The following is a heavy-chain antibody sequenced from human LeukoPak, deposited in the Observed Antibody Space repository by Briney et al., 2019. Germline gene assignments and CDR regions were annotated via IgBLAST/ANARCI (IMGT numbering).Heavy chain of an antibody. J-gene: IGHJ6*03. CDR3: ARVTNFYYYYMDV. CDR1: GGSFSGYY. CDR2: INHSGST. Sequence: PSETLSLTCAVYGGSFSGYYWSWIRQPPGKGLEWIGEINHSGSTNYNPSLKSRVTISVDTSKNQFSLKLSSVTAADTAVYYCARVTNFYYYYMDVWGQGTLVTVSS. D-gene: IGHD5-24*01. V-gene: IGHV4-34*01.